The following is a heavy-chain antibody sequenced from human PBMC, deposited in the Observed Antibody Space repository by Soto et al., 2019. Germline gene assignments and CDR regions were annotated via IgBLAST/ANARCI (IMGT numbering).Heavy chain of an antibody. J-gene: IGHJ3*02. V-gene: IGHV4-59*01. D-gene: IGHD3-22*01. CDR3: PTAHSLDYDDSSGYYYEGAVDI. CDR1: GGSISSYY. Sequence: SETLSLTCTVSGGSISSYYWSWIRQPPGKGLEWIGYIYYSGSTNYNPSLKSRFTISVDTSKNQFSLRLSSVTAADTAVYYCPTAHSLDYDDSSGYYYEGAVDIWGQGTMVTV. CDR2: IYYSGST.